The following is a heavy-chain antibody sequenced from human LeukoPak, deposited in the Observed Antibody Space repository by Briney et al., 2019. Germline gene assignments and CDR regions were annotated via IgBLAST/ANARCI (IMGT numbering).Heavy chain of an antibody. CDR2: ISSSSTII. Sequence: GGSLRLSCAASGFTFSSYSMNWVRQAPGKGLEWVSYISSSSTIIYYTDSVKGRFTISRDNAKNSLYLQMNSLRAEDTAMYYCARDPRGDYVDYWGQGTPVTVSS. V-gene: IGHV3-48*04. D-gene: IGHD2-15*01. J-gene: IGHJ4*02. CDR1: GFTFSSYS. CDR3: ARDPRGDYVDY.